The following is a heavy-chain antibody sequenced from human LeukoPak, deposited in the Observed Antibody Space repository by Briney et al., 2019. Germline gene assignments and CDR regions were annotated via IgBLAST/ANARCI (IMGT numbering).Heavy chain of an antibody. V-gene: IGHV3-33*08. CDR2: IWYDGSIK. CDR1: GFTFVSYD. Sequence: PGGSVRLSCEASGFTFVSYDMAWVRQAPGKGLEWVAVIWYDGSIKYYADSVKGRFTISRDNSKNTLYLQMNSLRAEDTAVYYCARAVGPFDIWGQGTIVIVSS. J-gene: IGHJ3*02. D-gene: IGHD3-16*01. CDR3: ARAVGPFDI.